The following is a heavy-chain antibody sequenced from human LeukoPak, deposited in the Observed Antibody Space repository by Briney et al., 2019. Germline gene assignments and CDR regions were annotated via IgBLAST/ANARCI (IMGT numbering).Heavy chain of an antibody. CDR1: LYSIPSAYY. CDR2: IYHSGGT. Sequence: SETLSLTCTVSLYSIPSAYYWGWIRQPPGKGLEWIGSIYHSGGTYYNPSLKSRVTISIDTSKNQFSLNLNSVTAADTAVYYCARVTTAGIYYFDYWGQGTLVTVSS. CDR3: ARVTTAGIYYFDY. V-gene: IGHV4-38-2*02. D-gene: IGHD6-13*01. J-gene: IGHJ4*02.